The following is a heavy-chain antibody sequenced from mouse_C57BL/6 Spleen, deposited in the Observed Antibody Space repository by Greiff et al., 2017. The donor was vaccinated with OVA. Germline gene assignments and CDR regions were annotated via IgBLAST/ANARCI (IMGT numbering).Heavy chain of an antibody. CDR2: IDPSDSYT. CDR1: GYTFTSYW. V-gene: IGHV1-69*01. CDR3: ARWDYEGAY. J-gene: IGHJ3*01. Sequence: SGAELVMPGASVKLSCKASGYTFTSYWMHWVKQRPGQGLEWIGEIDPSDSYTNYNQKFKGKSTLTVDKSSSTAYMQLSSLTSEDSAVYYCARWDYEGAYWGQGTLVTVSA. D-gene: IGHD2-4*01.